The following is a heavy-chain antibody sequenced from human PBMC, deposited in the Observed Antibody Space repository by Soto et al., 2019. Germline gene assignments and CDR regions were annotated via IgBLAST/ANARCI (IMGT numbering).Heavy chain of an antibody. D-gene: IGHD3-10*01. CDR3: ARGRSRGDPLDGMDV. V-gene: IGHV1-2*04. CDR1: GYTFTGYY. Sequence: QVQLVQSGAEVKKPGASVKVSCKASGYTFTGYYMHWVRQAPGQGLEWMGWINPNSGGTNYAQKFQGWVAMTRDTSISTAYMELSRLRSDDTAVYYCARGRSRGDPLDGMDVWGQGTTVTVSS. CDR2: INPNSGGT. J-gene: IGHJ6*02.